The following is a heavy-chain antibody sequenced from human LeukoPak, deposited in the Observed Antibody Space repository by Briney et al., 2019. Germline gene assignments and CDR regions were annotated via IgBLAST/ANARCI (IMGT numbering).Heavy chain of an antibody. CDR1: GFTFSSYW. V-gene: IGHV3-7*01. Sequence: GGSLRLSCAASGFTFSSYWMSWVRQAPGKGLEWVANIKQDGSEKYYVDSVKGRFTISRDNAENSLYLQMNSLRAEDTAVYYCARRDGTYYYYGMDVWGQGTTVTVSS. CDR3: ARRDGTYYYYGMDV. CDR2: IKQDGSEK. J-gene: IGHJ6*02. D-gene: IGHD1-1*01.